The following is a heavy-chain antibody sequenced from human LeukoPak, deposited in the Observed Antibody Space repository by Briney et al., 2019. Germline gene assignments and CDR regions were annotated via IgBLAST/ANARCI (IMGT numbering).Heavy chain of an antibody. V-gene: IGHV3-30*18. J-gene: IGHJ4*02. CDR3: AKDRSSGYCFDY. CDR1: GFTFSSFG. Sequence: GGSLRLSCAASGFTFSSFGMHWVRQAPGKGLEWVAVLSFDGTTKYYTDSVKGRFTISRDNSKNTLYLQMNSLRAEDTAVYYCAKDRSSGYCFDYWGQGTLVTVSS. CDR2: LSFDGTTK. D-gene: IGHD3-22*01.